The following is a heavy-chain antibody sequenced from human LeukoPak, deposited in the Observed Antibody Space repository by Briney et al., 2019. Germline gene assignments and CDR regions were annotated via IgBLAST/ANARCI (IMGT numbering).Heavy chain of an antibody. CDR3: ASRWVEDDRIDY. CDR2: IYYSGST. Sequence: SETLSLTCTVSGGSISSSSYYWGWIRQPPGKGLEWIGNIYYSGSTYYNPSLKSRVTISVDTSKNQFSLKLSSVTAADTAVYYCASRWVEDDRIDYWGQGTLVTVSS. D-gene: IGHD5-24*01. V-gene: IGHV4-39*07. CDR1: GGSISSSSYY. J-gene: IGHJ4*02.